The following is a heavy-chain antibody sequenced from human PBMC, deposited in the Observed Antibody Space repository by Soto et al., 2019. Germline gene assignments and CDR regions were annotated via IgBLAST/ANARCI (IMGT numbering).Heavy chain of an antibody. V-gene: IGHV4-59*01. J-gene: IGHJ4*02. Sequence: WTWIRQSPGKGLEWIGYVYHTGRTEYNPSLESRVTISIDMSKKQFSLQLTSVTAADTAVYFCARDDTTGRLEFWGQGTLVTVSS. CDR3: ARDDTTGRLEF. CDR2: VYHTGRT.